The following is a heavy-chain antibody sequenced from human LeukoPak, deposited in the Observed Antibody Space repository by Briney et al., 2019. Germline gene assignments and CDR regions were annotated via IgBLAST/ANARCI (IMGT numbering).Heavy chain of an antibody. CDR3: ARDWKSPGGY. CDR2: INNSGGAT. J-gene: IGHJ4*02. CDR1: GFMLSNYA. Sequence: GGSLRLSCAAPGFMLSNYAMTWVRQAPGKGLEWGSVINNSGGATFYAGPVEGRFPISRDKSKNTVELQMNNLGAEDTAVYYCARDWKSPGGYWGRGRMVSVCS. V-gene: IGHV3-23*01. D-gene: IGHD1-1*01.